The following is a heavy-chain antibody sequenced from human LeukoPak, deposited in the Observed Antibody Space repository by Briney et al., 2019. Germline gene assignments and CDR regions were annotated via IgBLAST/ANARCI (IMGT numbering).Heavy chain of an antibody. V-gene: IGHV1-69*13. J-gene: IGHJ3*02. CDR3: AREVGEGRQWLVRDAFDI. Sequence: ASVKVSCKASGGTFSSYAISWVRQAPGQGLEWMGGIIPIFGTANYAQKFQGRVTITADESTSTAYMELSNLRSEDTAVYYCAREVGEGRQWLVRDAFDIWGQGTMVTVSS. D-gene: IGHD6-19*01. CDR2: IIPIFGTA. CDR1: GGTFSSYA.